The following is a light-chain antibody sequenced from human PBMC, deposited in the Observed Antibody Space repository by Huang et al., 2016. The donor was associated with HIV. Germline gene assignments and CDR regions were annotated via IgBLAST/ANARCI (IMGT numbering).Light chain of an antibody. V-gene: IGKV3-20*01. CDR1: QTVTNNY. Sequence: IVLTQSPDTLSLSPGERATLSCRASQTVTNNYLAWYQQRPGQAPRLLIDGASTRATVIPDRFSGSGSGTYFTLTISRLEPKDFVVYYCQQFGSSPPYSFGQGTKLEIK. CDR2: GAS. CDR3: QQFGSSPPYS. J-gene: IGKJ2*03.